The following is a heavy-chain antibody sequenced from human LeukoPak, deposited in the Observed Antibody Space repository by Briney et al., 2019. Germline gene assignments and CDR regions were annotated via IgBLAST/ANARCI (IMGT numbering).Heavy chain of an antibody. J-gene: IGHJ4*02. CDR3: ARGPRYYYDSSGYEFDY. V-gene: IGHV4-59*08. CDR2: IYYSGST. Sequence: SETLSLTCTVSGGSISSYYWSWIRQPPGKGLGWIGYIYYSGSTNYNPSLKSRVTISVDTSKNQFSLKLSSVTAADTAVYYCARGPRYYYDSSGYEFDYWGQGTLVTVSS. CDR1: GGSISSYY. D-gene: IGHD3-22*01.